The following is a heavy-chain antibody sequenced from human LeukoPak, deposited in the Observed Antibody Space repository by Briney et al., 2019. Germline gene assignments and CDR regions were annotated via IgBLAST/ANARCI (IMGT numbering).Heavy chain of an antibody. V-gene: IGHV4-4*07. CDR1: GGSISGFY. Sequence: PSETLSLTCTVSGGSISGFYWSWIRQPAGKGLEWIGRIYNSASTNYNPSLKSRLTMSVDTSKNQFSLKLTSVTAADTAVYYCARDRSSSWTRDWFDPWGQGTLVTVSS. CDR3: ARDRSSSWTRDWFDP. D-gene: IGHD6-13*01. J-gene: IGHJ5*02. CDR2: IYNSAST.